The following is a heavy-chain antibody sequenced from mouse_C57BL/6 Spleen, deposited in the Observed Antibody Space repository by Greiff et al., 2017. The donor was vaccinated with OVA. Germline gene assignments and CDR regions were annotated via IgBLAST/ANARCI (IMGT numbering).Heavy chain of an antibody. V-gene: IGHV14-4*01. Sequence: EVKLQESGAELVRPGASVKLSCTASGFNIKDDYMHWVKQRPEQGLEWIGWIDPENGDTEYASKFQGKATITADTSSNTAYLQLSSLTSEDTAVYYCTTHEGYAMDYWGQGTSVTVSS. J-gene: IGHJ4*01. CDR1: GFNIKDDY. CDR2: IDPENGDT. CDR3: TTHEGYAMDY.